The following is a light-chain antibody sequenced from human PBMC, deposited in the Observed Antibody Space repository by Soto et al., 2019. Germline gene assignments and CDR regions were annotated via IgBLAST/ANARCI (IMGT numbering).Light chain of an antibody. V-gene: IGKV3-20*01. J-gene: IGKJ4*01. Sequence: IVLTQSPGTLSLSPWERATFSCRASQSVSSNYLAWYQQKPGQAPRLLIYGAFKRATGIPDRFSGSGSGTDFTLTISRLEPEDFAVYYCQQFSSYPLTFGGGTKVDIK. CDR1: QSVSSNY. CDR3: QQFSSYPLT. CDR2: GAF.